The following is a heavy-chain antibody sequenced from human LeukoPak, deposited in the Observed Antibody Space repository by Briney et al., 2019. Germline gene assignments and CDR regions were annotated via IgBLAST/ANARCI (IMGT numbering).Heavy chain of an antibody. CDR1: GFTFDDYA. Sequence: PGGSLRLSCAASGFTFDDYAMPWVRQPPGKGLEWVSGISWNSGSIGYADSVKGRFTISRDNSKNTLYLQMHSLRAEDTAVYYCARDRGYSGSYEIGYYFDYWGQGTLVTVSS. V-gene: IGHV3-9*01. D-gene: IGHD1-26*01. CDR3: ARDRGYSGSYEIGYYFDY. CDR2: ISWNSGSI. J-gene: IGHJ4*02.